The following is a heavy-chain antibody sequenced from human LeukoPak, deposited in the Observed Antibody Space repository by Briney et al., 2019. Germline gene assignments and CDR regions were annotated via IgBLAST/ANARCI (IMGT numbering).Heavy chain of an antibody. D-gene: IGHD5-18*01. V-gene: IGHV3-23*01. CDR3: AKDEWQLWSSFDY. Sequence: PGGSLRLSCAASGFTFSSYAMSWVRQAPGKGLEGVSAISGSGGSTYYADSVKGRFTISRDNSKNTLYLQMNSLRAEDTAVYYCAKDEWQLWSSFDYWGQGTLVTVSS. J-gene: IGHJ4*02. CDR2: ISGSGGST. CDR1: GFTFSSYA.